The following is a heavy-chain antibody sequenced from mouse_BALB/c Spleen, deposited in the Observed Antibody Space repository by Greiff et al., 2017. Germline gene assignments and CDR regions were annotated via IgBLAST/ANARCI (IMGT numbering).Heavy chain of an antibody. CDR1: GFTFSDYY. V-gene: IGHV5-4*02. CDR2: ISDGGSYT. D-gene: IGHD2-4*01. CDR3: ARDREITTGYAMDY. J-gene: IGHJ4*01. Sequence: EVKLVESGGGLVKPGGSLKLSCAASGFTFSDYYMYWVRQTPEKRLEWVATISDGGSYTYYPDSVKGRFTISRDNAKNNLYLQMSSLKSEDTAMYYCARDREITTGYAMDYWGQGTSVTVSS.